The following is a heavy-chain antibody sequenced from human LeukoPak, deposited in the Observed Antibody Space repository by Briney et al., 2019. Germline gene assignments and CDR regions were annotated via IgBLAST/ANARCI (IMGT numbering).Heavy chain of an antibody. CDR3: ETGGTYYYDSSGYYTRTVVY. D-gene: IGHD3-22*01. V-gene: IGHV3-30*02. CDR1: GLTLSSYG. J-gene: IGHJ4*02. CDR2: IRYDGSNK. Sequence: GGSLRLSCAASGLTLSSYGMHWVRQAPGKGLEWVAFIRYDGSNKYYADSVKGRFTISRDNSKNTLYLQMNSLRAEDTAVYYCETGGTYYYDSSGYYTRTVVYWGQGTLVTVSS.